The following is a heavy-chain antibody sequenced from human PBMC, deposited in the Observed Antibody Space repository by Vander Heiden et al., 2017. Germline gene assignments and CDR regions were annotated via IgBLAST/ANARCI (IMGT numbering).Heavy chain of an antibody. CDR1: GFTFRSHA. J-gene: IGHJ3*02. Sequence: EVQLVVSGGGWVQPGGSLRLSCPASGFTFRSHAMHWVRQAPGKGLEYISSIGSDGGGPYYAASVKGRFTISRDNSHNALYLHMSSLRTEDTAVYYCVRKGIVVVTLDIWGQGTMVTVSS. D-gene: IGHD3-22*01. V-gene: IGHV3-64D*06. CDR2: IGSDGGGP. CDR3: VRKGIVVVTLDI.